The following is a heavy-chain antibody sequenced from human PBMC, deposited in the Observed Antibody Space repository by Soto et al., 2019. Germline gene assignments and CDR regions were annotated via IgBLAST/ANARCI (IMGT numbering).Heavy chain of an antibody. CDR2: ISGSGGST. V-gene: IGHV3-23*01. Sequence: GGSLRLSCAASGFTFSSYAMSWVRQAPGKGLEWVSAISGSGGSTYYADSVKGRFTISRDNSKNTLYLQMNSLRAEDTAVYYCAKHDNAIRFLEWSLVHFDYWGQGTLVTVSS. CDR3: AKHDNAIRFLEWSLVHFDY. D-gene: IGHD3-3*01. CDR1: GFTFSSYA. J-gene: IGHJ4*02.